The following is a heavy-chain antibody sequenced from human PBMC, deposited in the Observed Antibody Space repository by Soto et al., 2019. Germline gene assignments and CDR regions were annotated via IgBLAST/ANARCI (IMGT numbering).Heavy chain of an antibody. Sequence: APVKVSCKASGYTFTSHGISWVRQAPGQGLEWMGWISAYNGNTNYAQKLQGRVTMTTDTSTSTAYMELRSLRSDDTAVYYCARNLRRDSSGYYYAWGQGTLVTVSS. CDR3: ARNLRRDSSGYYYA. D-gene: IGHD3-22*01. V-gene: IGHV1-18*01. J-gene: IGHJ5*02. CDR2: ISAYNGNT. CDR1: GYTFTSHG.